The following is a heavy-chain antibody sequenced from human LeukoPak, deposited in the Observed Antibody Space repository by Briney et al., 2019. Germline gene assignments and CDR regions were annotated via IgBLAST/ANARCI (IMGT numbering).Heavy chain of an antibody. V-gene: IGHV4-39*07. Sequence: SETLSLTCAVSGGSISSNNHYWGWVRQPPGKRLEWIGYFLYSGSTFYNPSLRSRVTISVDTSKNHLSLKLNSVTAADTAFYYCARGRDPYKVGYWGQGTLVTVSS. CDR1: GGSISSNNHY. CDR3: ARGRDPYKVGY. D-gene: IGHD5-24*01. J-gene: IGHJ4*02. CDR2: FLYSGST.